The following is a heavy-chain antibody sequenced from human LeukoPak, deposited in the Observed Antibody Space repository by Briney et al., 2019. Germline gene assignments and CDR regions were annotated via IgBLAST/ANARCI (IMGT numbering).Heavy chain of an antibody. D-gene: IGHD2-15*01. CDR1: GASISGYY. Sequence: KPSETLPLTCTVSGASISGYYWNWIRQPPGKGLEWIGYIYYSGSTNYNPSLMSRVTISEDTSKNQFSLKLSSVTAADTAIYYCARGPAWYFNYWGQGTLVTVSS. CDR3: ARGPAWYFNY. CDR2: IYYSGST. V-gene: IGHV4-59*01. J-gene: IGHJ4*02.